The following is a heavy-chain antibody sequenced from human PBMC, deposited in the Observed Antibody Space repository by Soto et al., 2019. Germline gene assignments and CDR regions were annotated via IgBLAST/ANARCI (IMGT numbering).Heavy chain of an antibody. V-gene: IGHV4-4*07. CDR2: IDTSGTT. Sequence: SETLSLTCTVSGGSISSYYVSWIRQSAGKGLEWIGRIDTSGTTNYNPSLKSRVTMSVDASKNQFSLKLSSVTAADTAVYYCARGGIGQQLVLRWFDPWGQGTLVTVSS. CDR1: GGSISSYY. CDR3: ARGGIGQQLVLRWFDP. D-gene: IGHD6-13*01. J-gene: IGHJ5*02.